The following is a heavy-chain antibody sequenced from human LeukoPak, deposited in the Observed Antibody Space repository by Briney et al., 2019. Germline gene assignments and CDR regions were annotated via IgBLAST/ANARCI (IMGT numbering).Heavy chain of an antibody. CDR1: GYTLTELS. D-gene: IGHD2-15*01. CDR2: FDPEDGET. CDR3: ATAKVFCSGGSCRNYYFDY. V-gene: IGHV1-24*01. Sequence: ASVKVSCKVSGYTLTELSMHWVRQAPGKGLEWMGGFDPEDGETIYAQKFQGRVIMTEDTSTDTAYMELSSLRSEDTAVYYCATAKVFCSGGSCRNYYFDYWGQGTLVTVSS. J-gene: IGHJ4*02.